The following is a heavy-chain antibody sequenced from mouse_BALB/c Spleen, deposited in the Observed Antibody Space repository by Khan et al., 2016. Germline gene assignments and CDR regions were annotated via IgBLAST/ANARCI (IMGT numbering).Heavy chain of an antibody. D-gene: IGHD1-1*01. V-gene: IGHV4-1*02. Sequence: EVKLLESGGGLVQPGGSLKLSCAASGFDFSRYWISWVRQAPGKGLEWIGEINQDSSKINYTPSLKDKFIISRDNAKNTLYLQMSKVRSEDTALYYCARRGYYFSMDNWGQGPSVTVSS. CDR3: ARRGYYFSMDN. CDR1: GFDFSRYW. J-gene: IGHJ4*01. CDR2: INQDSSKI.